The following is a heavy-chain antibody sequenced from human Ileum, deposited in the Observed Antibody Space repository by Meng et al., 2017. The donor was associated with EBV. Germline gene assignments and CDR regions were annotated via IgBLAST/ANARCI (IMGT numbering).Heavy chain of an antibody. J-gene: IGHJ4*02. D-gene: IGHD1-26*01. CDR2: MYPTGPT. V-gene: IGHV4-4*02. CDR3: VRGGTYYLSY. Sequence: PLHSAGPGLWIPSDTLSLTVAISGGSIRSDYWWSWVRHSPEKGLGWIGEMYPTGPTYYNPSLKGRVSISIDKSKNQLSLKLNSVTAADTAVYYCVRGGTYYLSYWGQGSLVTASS. CDR1: GGSIRSDYW.